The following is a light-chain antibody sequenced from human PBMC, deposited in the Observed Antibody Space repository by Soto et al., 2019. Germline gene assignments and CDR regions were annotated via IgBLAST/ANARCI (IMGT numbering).Light chain of an antibody. V-gene: IGLV2-14*01. CDR1: SSDVGNYNY. CDR2: EVN. CDR3: ISYTNSNTWV. J-gene: IGLJ3*02. Sequence: QSVLTQPASVYGSPRQSITISCTRTSSDVGNYNYVSWYQQDPGKAPKLLIYEVNNRPSGVSHRFSGSKSGNTASLTISGLQAEDEADYYCISYTNSNTWVFGGGTKVTVL.